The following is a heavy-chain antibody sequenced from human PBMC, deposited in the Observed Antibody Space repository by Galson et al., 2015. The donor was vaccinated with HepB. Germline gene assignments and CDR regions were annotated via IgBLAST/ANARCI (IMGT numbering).Heavy chain of an antibody. CDR3: ARVSDAYGSGSYYENWYFDL. CDR1: GYTFTSYG. CDR2: ISAYNGNT. V-gene: IGHV1-18*04. Sequence: SVKVSCKASGYTFTSYGISWMRQAPGQGLEWMGWISAYNGNTNYAQKLQGRVTMTTDTSTSTACMELRSLRSDDTAVYYCARVSDAYGSGSYYENWYFDLWGRGTLVTVSS. D-gene: IGHD3-10*01. J-gene: IGHJ2*01.